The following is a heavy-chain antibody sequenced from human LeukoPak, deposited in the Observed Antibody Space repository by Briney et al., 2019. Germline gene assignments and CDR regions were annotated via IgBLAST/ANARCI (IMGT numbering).Heavy chain of an antibody. J-gene: IGHJ4*02. D-gene: IGHD2-2*01. CDR2: IRSKANSYAT. CDR3: TLILSDCSSTSCQFSGVGY. CDR1: GFTFSGSA. V-gene: IGHV3-73*01. Sequence: PGGSLRLSCAASGFTFSGSAMHWVRQASGKGLEWVGRIRSKANSYATAYAASVKGRFTISRDDSKNTAYLQMNSLKTEDTAVYYCTLILSDCSSTSCQFSGVGYWGQGTLVTVSS.